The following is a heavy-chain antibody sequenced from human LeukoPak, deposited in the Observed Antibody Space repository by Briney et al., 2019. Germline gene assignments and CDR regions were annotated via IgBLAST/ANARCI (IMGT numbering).Heavy chain of an antibody. J-gene: IGHJ3*02. CDR2: IYTSGST. CDR3: ARARAPEVQFAFDI. CDR1: GGYISSYY. Sequence: PSETLSLTCTVSGGYISSYYWSWIRQPAGRGLEWIGRIYTSGSTNYNPSLKSRVTMTVDTSKNQFSLKLSSVTAADTAVYYCARARAPEVQFAFDIWGQGTMVTVSS. D-gene: IGHD5-24*01. V-gene: IGHV4-4*07.